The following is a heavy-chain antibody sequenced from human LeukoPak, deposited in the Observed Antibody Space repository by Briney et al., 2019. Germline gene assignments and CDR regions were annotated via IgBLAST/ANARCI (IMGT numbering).Heavy chain of an antibody. V-gene: IGHV3-53*01. CDR3: ARTGVDYYDSSGYYPFCFDP. D-gene: IGHD3-22*01. CDR2: IYSGGST. J-gene: IGHJ5*02. Sequence: GGSLRLSCAASGFTFSSYAMSWVRQAPGKGLEWVSVIYSGGSTYYADSVKGRFTISRDNSKNTLYLQMNSLRAEDTAVYYCARTGVDYYDSSGYYPFCFDPWGQGTLVTVSS. CDR1: GFTFSSYA.